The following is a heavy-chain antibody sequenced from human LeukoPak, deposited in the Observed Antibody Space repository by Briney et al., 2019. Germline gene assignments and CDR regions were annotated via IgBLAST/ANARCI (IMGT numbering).Heavy chain of an antibody. CDR3: ARQGDGYNDAFDI. D-gene: IGHD5-24*01. J-gene: IGHJ3*02. V-gene: IGHV3-21*01. Sequence: PGGSLRLSCAASGFTFSGYTINWVRQAPGKGLEWVSSISSSSSYIYYADSVKGRFTISRHNAKKSLYLQMNSPRAEDTAVYYCARQGDGYNDAFDIWGQGTMVTVSS. CDR2: ISSSSSYI. CDR1: GFTFSGYT.